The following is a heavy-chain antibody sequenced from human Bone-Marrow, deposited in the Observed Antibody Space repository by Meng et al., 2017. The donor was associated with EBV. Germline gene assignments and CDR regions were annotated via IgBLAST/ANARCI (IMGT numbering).Heavy chain of an antibody. CDR1: CVSIRRSKC. V-gene: IGHV4-4*02. CDR2: IYQSGGT. Sequence: GPCLARPSGTRSIPCPFPCVSIRRSKCCSWDRQAPGKGLQWIGEIYQSGGTNYNPYLKSRVTISVDKSKNQFSVKLSSVTAADTAVYYCARRKEAQIDYWGQGTLVTVSS. CDR3: ARRKEAQIDY. J-gene: IGHJ4*02.